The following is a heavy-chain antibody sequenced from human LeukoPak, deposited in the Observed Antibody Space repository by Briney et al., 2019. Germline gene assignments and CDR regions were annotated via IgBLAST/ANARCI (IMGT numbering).Heavy chain of an antibody. V-gene: IGHV3-30*03. Sequence: GGSLKLSCAPSGFTFSRHGMHWVRQAPGKGLEWVAIISNDGSRKYYAHSVEGRFTISRDNSKSTLYLQMDSLRAEDTAVYYCARDRAWNYFDYWGQGTLVTVSS. J-gene: IGHJ4*02. CDR3: ARDRAWNYFDY. D-gene: IGHD3-3*01. CDR2: ISNDGSRK. CDR1: GFTFSRHG.